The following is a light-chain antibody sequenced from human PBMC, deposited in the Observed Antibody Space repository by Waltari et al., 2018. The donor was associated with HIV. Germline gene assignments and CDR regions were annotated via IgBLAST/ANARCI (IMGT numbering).Light chain of an antibody. CDR2: EAS. J-gene: IGLJ2*01. CDR1: SSDVGGYNY. V-gene: IGLV2-14*01. Sequence: QSALTQPASVSGSPGQSITISCTGTSSDVGGYNYVSWYQQHPGNAPKLMIYEASNRSAGVSNRFSGSKSGNTASLTISALQAEDEADYYCSSYTSSSTLVFGGGTKLTVL. CDR3: SSYTSSSTLV.